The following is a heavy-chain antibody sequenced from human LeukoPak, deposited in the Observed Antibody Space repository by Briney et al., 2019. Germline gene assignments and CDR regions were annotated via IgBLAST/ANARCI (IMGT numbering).Heavy chain of an antibody. CDR1: GGSIGSGDYY. V-gene: IGHV4-30-4*01. Sequence: SQTLSLTCTVSGGSIGSGDYYWSWIRQPPGTGLEWIGYIYYSGSTYYNPSLKSRVTISVDTSKNQFSLKLSSVTAADTAVYYCARIENFDWLFDYWGQGTLVTVSS. CDR2: IYYSGST. J-gene: IGHJ4*02. CDR3: ARIENFDWLFDY. D-gene: IGHD3-9*01.